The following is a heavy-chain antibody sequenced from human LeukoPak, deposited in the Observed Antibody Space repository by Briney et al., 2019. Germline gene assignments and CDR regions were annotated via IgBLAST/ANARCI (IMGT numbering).Heavy chain of an antibody. Sequence: SETLSLTCTVSGDSVTGRNFHWGWIRQPPGKGLEWIGSILYSGSTYYYPSLKSRVIISVDTSKNQFSLELSSVTAADTAVYYCARHSSYYKPTTGTFDYWGQGALVTVTS. CDR1: GDSVTGRNFH. CDR2: ILYSGST. J-gene: IGHJ4*02. V-gene: IGHV4-39*01. CDR3: ARHSSYYKPTTGTFDY. D-gene: IGHD1-1*01.